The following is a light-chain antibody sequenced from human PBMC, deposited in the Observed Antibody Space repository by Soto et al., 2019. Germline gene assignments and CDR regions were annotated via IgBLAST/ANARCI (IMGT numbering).Light chain of an antibody. CDR3: QQYNNWPRT. J-gene: IGKJ1*01. V-gene: IGKV3D-15*01. CDR2: GAS. Sequence: EIVLTQSPGTLSLSPGERATLSCRASQSVSNNYLAWYQQKPGQAPRLLIYGASNRATGIPDRYSGSGSGTEFTLTISSLQSEDSAVYFCQQYNNWPRTFGQGAKVDIK. CDR1: QSVSNN.